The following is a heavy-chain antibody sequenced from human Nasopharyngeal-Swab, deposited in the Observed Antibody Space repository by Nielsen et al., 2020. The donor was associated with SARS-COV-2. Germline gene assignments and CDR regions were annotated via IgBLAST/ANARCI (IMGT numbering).Heavy chain of an antibody. D-gene: IGHD3-9*01. CDR1: GFSLSTSGVG. J-gene: IGHJ4*02. Sequence: SGPTLVKPTQTLTLTCTFSGFSLSTSGVGVGWIRQPPGKALEWLALIYWDDDKRYSPSLKSRLTITKDTSKNQVVLTMTNMDPVGTGTYYGGRHGDYDILTGYGYWGKGKMVTVSS. CDR3: GRHGDYDILTGYGY. CDR2: IYWDDDK. V-gene: IGHV2-5*02.